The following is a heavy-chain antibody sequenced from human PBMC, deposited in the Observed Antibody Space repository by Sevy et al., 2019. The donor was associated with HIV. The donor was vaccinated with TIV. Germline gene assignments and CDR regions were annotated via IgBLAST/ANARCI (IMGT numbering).Heavy chain of an antibody. Sequence: GGSLRLSCAASGFTFSSYGMHWVRQAPGKGLEWVAVIWYDGSNKYYADSVKGRFTISRDNSKNTLYLQMSSLRAEDTAVYFCAREAGYCSGGSCYGVTNYFDYWGQGTLLTVSS. CDR2: IWYDGSNK. CDR1: GFTFSSYG. CDR3: AREAGYCSGGSCYGVTNYFDY. V-gene: IGHV3-33*01. J-gene: IGHJ4*02. D-gene: IGHD2-15*01.